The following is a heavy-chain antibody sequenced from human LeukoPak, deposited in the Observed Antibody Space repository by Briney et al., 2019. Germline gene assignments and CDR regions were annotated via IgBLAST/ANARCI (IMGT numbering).Heavy chain of an antibody. Sequence: GGSLRLSCVASGFTFSNYAMSWVRQAPGKGLEWVSAISGSGGSTYHADSVKGRFTISRDNSKNTLYLQMNSLRAEDTAVYYCAKGAGIAAAGTPFDYWGQGTLVTVSS. V-gene: IGHV3-23*01. CDR2: ISGSGGST. D-gene: IGHD6-13*01. CDR3: AKGAGIAAAGTPFDY. J-gene: IGHJ4*02. CDR1: GFTFSNYA.